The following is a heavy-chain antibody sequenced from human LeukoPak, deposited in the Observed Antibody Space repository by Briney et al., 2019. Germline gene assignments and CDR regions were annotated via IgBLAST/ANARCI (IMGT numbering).Heavy chain of an antibody. V-gene: IGHV4-59*01. CDR2: IYYSGST. J-gene: IGHJ3*02. Sequence: SETLSLTCTVSGGSISSYYWSWIRQPPGKGLEWIGYIYYSGSTNYNPSLKSRVTISVDTSKNQFSLKLSSVTAADTAVYYCARESGRVGATAFDIWGQGTMVTVSS. CDR1: GGSISSYY. CDR3: ARESGRVGATAFDI. D-gene: IGHD1-26*01.